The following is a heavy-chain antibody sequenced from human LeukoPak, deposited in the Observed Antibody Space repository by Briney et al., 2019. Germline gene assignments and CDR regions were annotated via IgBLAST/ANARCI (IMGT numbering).Heavy chain of an antibody. V-gene: IGHV3-11*03. J-gene: IGHJ4*02. D-gene: IGHD6-13*01. CDR2: VSSSSSYT. CDR3: AAGTAADY. CDR1: GIPFSDFY. Sequence: GGSLRLSCVVSGIPFSDFYMNWIRQAPCKGLEWVSYVSSSSSYTDYAASVKGRFTISRDNAKSALYLDMSDLRVEDTAVYYCAAGTAADYWGQGTLVIVSS.